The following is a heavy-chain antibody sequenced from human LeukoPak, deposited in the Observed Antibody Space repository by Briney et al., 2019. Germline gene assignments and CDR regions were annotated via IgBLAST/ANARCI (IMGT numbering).Heavy chain of an antibody. J-gene: IGHJ4*02. CDR3: ARDLDYGDYGD. CDR1: GGTFSSYT. V-gene: IGHV1-69*04. CDR2: IIPILGIA. D-gene: IGHD4-17*01. Sequence: SVKVSCKASGGTFSSYTTSWVRQAPGQGLEWMGRIIPILGIANYAQKFQGRVTITADKSTSTAYMELSSLRSEDTAVYYCARDLDYGDYGDWGQGTLVTVSS.